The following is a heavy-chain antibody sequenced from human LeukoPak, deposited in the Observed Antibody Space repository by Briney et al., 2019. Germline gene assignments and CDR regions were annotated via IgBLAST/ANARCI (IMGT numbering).Heavy chain of an antibody. CDR2: IYSGGST. J-gene: IGHJ4*02. CDR3: ARAVGQQLVSGN. Sequence: GGSLRLSCAASGFTFSSYEMNWVRQAPGKGLEWVSVIYSGGSTYYADSVKGRFTISRDNSKNTLYLQMNSLRAEDTAVYYCARAVGQQLVSGNWGQGTLVTVSS. CDR1: GFTFSSYE. V-gene: IGHV3-66*01. D-gene: IGHD6-13*01.